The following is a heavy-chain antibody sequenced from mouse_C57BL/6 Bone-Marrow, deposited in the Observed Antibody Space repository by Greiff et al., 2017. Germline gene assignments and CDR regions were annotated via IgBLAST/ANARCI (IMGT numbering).Heavy chain of an antibody. CDR3: AREVLWSSYYAMDY. D-gene: IGHD1-1*02. J-gene: IGHJ4*01. CDR2: IDPSDSYT. Sequence: MPGQGLEWIGEIDPSDSYTNYNQKFKGKSTLTVDKSSSTAYMQLSSLTSEDSAVYYCAREVLWSSYYAMDYWGQGTSVTVSS. V-gene: IGHV1-69*01.